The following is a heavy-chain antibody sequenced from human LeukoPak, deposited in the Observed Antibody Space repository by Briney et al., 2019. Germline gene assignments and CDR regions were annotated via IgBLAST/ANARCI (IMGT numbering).Heavy chain of an antibody. CDR3: ARSAFLVTAPGLYYFDY. CDR1: GGSISSYY. Sequence: SETLSLTCTVSGGSISSYYWSWIRQPAGKGLEWIGHIYNSGSTNYNPSLRGRVTMSVATSKNQFSLHLSSVTAADTAVYYCARSAFLVTAPGLYYFDYWGQGTLVAVSS. V-gene: IGHV4-4*07. D-gene: IGHD6-13*01. CDR2: IYNSGST. J-gene: IGHJ4*02.